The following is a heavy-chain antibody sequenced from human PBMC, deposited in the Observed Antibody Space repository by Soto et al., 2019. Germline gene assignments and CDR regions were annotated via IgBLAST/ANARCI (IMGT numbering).Heavy chain of an antibody. CDR3: AKVGATVTTPSDY. J-gene: IGHJ4*02. V-gene: IGHV3-30*18. Sequence: GGSLRLSCAASGFTFSSYGMHWVRQAPGKGLEWVAVISYDGSNKYYADSVKGRFTISRDNSKNTLYLQMNSLRAEDTAVYYCAKVGATVTTPSDYWGQGTLVTVSS. CDR2: ISYDGSNK. CDR1: GFTFSSYG. D-gene: IGHD4-4*01.